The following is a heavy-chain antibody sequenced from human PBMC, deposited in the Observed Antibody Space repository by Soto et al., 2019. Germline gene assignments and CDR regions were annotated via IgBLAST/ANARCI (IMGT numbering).Heavy chain of an antibody. D-gene: IGHD3-22*01. CDR1: GGSISSGDYY. CDR3: AGTLGTMIVVAHFDY. Sequence: PSETLSLTCTVSGGSISSGDYYWSWTRQPPGKGLEWIGYIYYSGSTNYNPSLKSRVTISVDTSKNQFSLKLSSVTAADTAVYYCAGTLGTMIVVAHFDYWGQGTLVTVSS. CDR2: IYYSGST. J-gene: IGHJ4*02. V-gene: IGHV4-61*08.